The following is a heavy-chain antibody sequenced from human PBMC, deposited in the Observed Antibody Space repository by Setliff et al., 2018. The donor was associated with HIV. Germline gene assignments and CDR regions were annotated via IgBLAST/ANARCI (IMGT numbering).Heavy chain of an antibody. CDR1: GYIFTNYW. Sequence: PGESLKISCKASGYIFTNYWIGWVRQMPGKGLEWMGLIFPGDSDTKYNPAFEGQATISVDKSITTAYVQWTKLRTSDTATYYCVRSGGSRELYGFWGQGTRVTVSS. CDR3: VRSGGSRELYGF. V-gene: IGHV5-51*01. J-gene: IGHJ4*02. D-gene: IGHD3-16*01. CDR2: IFPGDSDT.